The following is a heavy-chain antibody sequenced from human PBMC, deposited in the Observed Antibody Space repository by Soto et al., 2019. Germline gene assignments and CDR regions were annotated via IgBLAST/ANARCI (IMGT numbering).Heavy chain of an antibody. CDR1: GFTFSSYA. D-gene: IGHD3-16*01. V-gene: IGHV3-23*01. CDR3: AKEESLYVWGSSPVY. J-gene: IGHJ4*02. Sequence: EVQLLESGGGLVQPGGSLRLSCAASGFTFSSYAMSWVRQAPGKGLEWVSAISGSGGSTYYADSVKGRFTISRDNSXXTLYRQMNSLRAEDTAVYYCAKEESLYVWGSSPVYWGQGTLVTVSS. CDR2: ISGSGGST.